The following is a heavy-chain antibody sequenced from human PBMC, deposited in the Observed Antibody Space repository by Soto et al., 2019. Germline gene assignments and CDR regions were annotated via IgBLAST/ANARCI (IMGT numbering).Heavy chain of an antibody. D-gene: IGHD6-13*01. V-gene: IGHV3-13*04. CDR2: IGTAGDT. Sequence: EVQLVESGGGLVQPGGSLRLSCAASGFTFSSYDMHWVRQATGKGLEWVSAIGTAGDTYYPGSVKGRFTISREDAKNSLYLQMNSLRAGETAVYYCARAKGRVAAAGAKTVWFEPWCQVTLVTVSS. J-gene: IGHJ5*02. CDR3: ARAKGRVAAAGAKTVWFEP. CDR1: GFTFSSYD.